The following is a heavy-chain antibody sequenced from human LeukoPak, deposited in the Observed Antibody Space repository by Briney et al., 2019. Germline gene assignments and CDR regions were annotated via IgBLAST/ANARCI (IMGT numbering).Heavy chain of an antibody. Sequence: VASVKVSCKASGYTFTGYYMHWVRQAPGQGLEWMGWINPNSGDTKCAQKFQGRVTMTRDTSIGTAYMELSRLTSDDTAVYYCARSQIPDFWGQGTLVTVSS. D-gene: IGHD2-21*01. J-gene: IGHJ4*02. CDR3: ARSQIPDF. V-gene: IGHV1-2*02. CDR1: GYTFTGYY. CDR2: INPNSGDT.